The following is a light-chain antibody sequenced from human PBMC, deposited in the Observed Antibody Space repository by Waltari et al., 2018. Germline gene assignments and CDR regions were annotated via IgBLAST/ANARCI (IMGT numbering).Light chain of an antibody. CDR3: QQRSNWPFT. J-gene: IGKJ3*01. CDR1: QSFSSS. V-gene: IGKV3-11*01. CDR2: DAS. Sequence: IVLTQSPATLSLSPGERATLSCRASQSFSSSLAWYQQKPGQAPRLLIYDASTRATCIPARFTGSGSGTDFTLTISSLEPEDFAVYYCQQRSNWPFTCGPGTKVDIK.